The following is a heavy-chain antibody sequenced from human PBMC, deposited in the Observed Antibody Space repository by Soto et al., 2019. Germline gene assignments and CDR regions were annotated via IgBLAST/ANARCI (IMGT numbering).Heavy chain of an antibody. J-gene: IGHJ6*02. CDR2: INHSGST. CDR3: ARAPVRGVVMRMYYYGMDV. Sequence: SETLSLTCAVYGGSFSGYYWSWIRQPPGKGLEWIGEINHSGSTNYNPSLKSRATIQVDTSKNQFSLKLSSVTAADTAVYYCARAPVRGVVMRMYYYGMDVWGQGTTVTVSS. V-gene: IGHV4-34*01. D-gene: IGHD3-10*01. CDR1: GGSFSGYY.